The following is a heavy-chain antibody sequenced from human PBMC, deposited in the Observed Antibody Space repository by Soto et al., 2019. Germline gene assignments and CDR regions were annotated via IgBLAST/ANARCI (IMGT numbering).Heavy chain of an antibody. CDR1: GFTFSSYA. D-gene: IGHD5-18*01. Sequence: GGSLRLSXAASGFTFSSYAMSWVRQAPGKGLEWVSSISGSGGSTHYADSVKGRFTISRDNSKNTLYLQMNSLRAEDTAVFYCPKSVGFSYGFGSYYFDYWGQGTLVTVSS. CDR3: PKSVGFSYGFGSYYFDY. J-gene: IGHJ4*02. CDR2: ISGSGGST. V-gene: IGHV3-23*01.